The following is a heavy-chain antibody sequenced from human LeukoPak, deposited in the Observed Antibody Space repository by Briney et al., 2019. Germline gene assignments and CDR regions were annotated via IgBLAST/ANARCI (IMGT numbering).Heavy chain of an antibody. Sequence: SETLSLTCTVSGGSISSYYWSWIRQPPGKGLEWIGYIYHSGSTYYNPSLKSRVTISVDRSKNQFSLKLSSVTAADTAVYYCARVLSSSSSLYYYYYMDVWGKGTTVTVSS. D-gene: IGHD6-6*01. V-gene: IGHV4-59*12. CDR2: IYHSGST. CDR1: GGSISSYY. J-gene: IGHJ6*03. CDR3: ARVLSSSSSLYYYYYMDV.